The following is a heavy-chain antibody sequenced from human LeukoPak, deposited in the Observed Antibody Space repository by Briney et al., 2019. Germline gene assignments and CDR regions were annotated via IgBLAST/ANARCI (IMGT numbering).Heavy chain of an antibody. CDR1: GFTVSSNY. Sequence: GGSLRLSCAAYGFTVSSNYMSWVRQAPGKGLEWVSVIYSGGSTYYADSVKGRFTISRDNSKNTLYLQMNSLRAEDTAVYYCAREAPDYYGSGSYIRWGQGTLVTVSS. J-gene: IGHJ4*02. D-gene: IGHD3-10*01. CDR3: AREAPDYYGSGSYIR. V-gene: IGHV3-53*01. CDR2: IYSGGST.